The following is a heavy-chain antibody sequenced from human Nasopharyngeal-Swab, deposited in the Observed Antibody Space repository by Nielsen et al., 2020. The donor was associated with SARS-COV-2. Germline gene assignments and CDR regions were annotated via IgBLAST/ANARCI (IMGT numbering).Heavy chain of an antibody. Sequence: ASVKVSCKVSGYTLTELSMHWVRQAPGKGLEWMGGFDPEDGETIYAQKFQGRVTMTIDTSMSTAYMELSSLRSDDTAVYYCARDLRSTLYYFDLWGQGTPVTVSS. CDR2: FDPEDGET. V-gene: IGHV1-24*01. CDR3: ARDLRSTLYYFDL. J-gene: IGHJ4*02. D-gene: IGHD2-2*02. CDR1: GYTLTELS.